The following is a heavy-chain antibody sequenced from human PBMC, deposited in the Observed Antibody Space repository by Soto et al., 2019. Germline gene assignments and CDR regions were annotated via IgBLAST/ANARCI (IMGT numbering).Heavy chain of an antibody. Sequence: QVQLQESGPGLVKPSETLSLTCTVSGGSISSYYWSWIRQPPGKGLEWIGYIYYSGSTNYNPSLKSLVTISVDTSKNQFSLKLSSVTAADTAVYYCARDSRTMRYYYYYYYMDVWVKGTTVTVSS. J-gene: IGHJ6*03. D-gene: IGHD2-8*01. CDR1: GGSISSYY. CDR2: IYYSGST. V-gene: IGHV4-59*01. CDR3: ARDSRTMRYYYYYYYMDV.